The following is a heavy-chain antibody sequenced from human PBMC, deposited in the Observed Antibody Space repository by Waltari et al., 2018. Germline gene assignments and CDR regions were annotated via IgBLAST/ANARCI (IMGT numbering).Heavy chain of an antibody. CDR3: TSLEEVFLYYMNV. V-gene: IGHV3-73*02. J-gene: IGHJ6*03. CDR2: VRSKANGFAI. Sequence: EVQLVESGGGLVQPGGSLKLSCAASGVTLRGSAVPWVRQASGKGLEWVGRVRSKANGFAIAYAASVEGRFIISRDDSKNTAYLQMNSLKAEDTAVYYCTSLEEVFLYYMNVWGKGTTVTISS. CDR1: GVTLRGSA. D-gene: IGHD3-3*01.